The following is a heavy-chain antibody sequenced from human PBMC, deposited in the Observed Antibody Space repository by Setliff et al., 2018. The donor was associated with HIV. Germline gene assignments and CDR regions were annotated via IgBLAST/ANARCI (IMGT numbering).Heavy chain of an antibody. CDR1: GYTFINTYG. CDR2: ISAYNGKT. Sequence: ASVKVSCKASGYTFINTYGIGWMRQAPGQGLEWMGWISAYNGKTNLAQKFQGRVTVTTDSSTSTAYMELRSLRSDDTAVYFCARIRTTRDSDYFDSWGPGTLVTVSS. V-gene: IGHV1-18*01. D-gene: IGHD1-1*01. J-gene: IGHJ4*02. CDR3: ARIRTTRDSDYFDS.